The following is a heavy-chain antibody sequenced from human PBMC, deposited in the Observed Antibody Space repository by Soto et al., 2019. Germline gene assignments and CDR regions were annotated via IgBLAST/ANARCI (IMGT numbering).Heavy chain of an antibody. Sequence: SETLSLTCAVSGGSITNYYWSWIRQPPWKGLEWLGYIYSSGDTNYNPSLKSRVTISVDRSKNQFSLRLTSVTAADTAVYYCERDYPYFTPTTAGGMDVGAKGPRSQSP. V-gene: IGHV4-59*01. CDR3: ERDYPYFTPTTAGGMDV. CDR1: GGSITNYY. D-gene: IGHD4-17*01. J-gene: IGHJ6*02. CDR2: IYSSGDT.